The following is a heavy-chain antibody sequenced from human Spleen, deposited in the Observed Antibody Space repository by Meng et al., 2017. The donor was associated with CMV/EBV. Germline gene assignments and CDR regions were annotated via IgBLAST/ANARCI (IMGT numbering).Heavy chain of an antibody. CDR2: IIPILDVT. J-gene: IGHJ4*02. Sequence: SVKVSCKASGGTFSSYAITWVRQAPGQGLEWLGGIIPILDVTNPAQKFQGRLTITADKSTSTAYMELSSLRSEDTAVYYCARSRGWYAMAPPGFDYWGQGTLVTVSS. CDR1: GGTFSSYA. D-gene: IGHD6-19*01. CDR3: ARSRGWYAMAPPGFDY. V-gene: IGHV1-69*10.